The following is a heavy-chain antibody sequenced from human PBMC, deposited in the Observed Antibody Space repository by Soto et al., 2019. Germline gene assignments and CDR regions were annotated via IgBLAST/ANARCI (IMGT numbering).Heavy chain of an antibody. V-gene: IGHV4-4*02. J-gene: IGHJ4*02. CDR2: VYRTGST. CDR1: GGSISTSNW. CDR3: ARARATIAAAAIFDC. Sequence: QVQLQESGPGLVKPSGPLSLTCAVSGGSISTSNWWSWVRQPPGKGLEWIGEVYRTGSTNYNPSLESRLTISVDKSKNQFSLKLTSVTAADTAVYYCARARATIAAAAIFDCWGQGTLVTVSS. D-gene: IGHD6-13*01.